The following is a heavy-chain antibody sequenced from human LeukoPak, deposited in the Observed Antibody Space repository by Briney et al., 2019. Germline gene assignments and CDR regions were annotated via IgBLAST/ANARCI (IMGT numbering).Heavy chain of an antibody. J-gene: IGHJ4*02. Sequence: PGGSLRLSCAASGFTFSSYAMHWVRQAPGKGPEWVAVISYDGSNKYYADSVKGRFTISRDNSKNTLYLQMNSLRAEDTAVYYCARDILNTMVRGVIITDYFDYWGQGTLVTVSS. CDR1: GFTFSSYA. CDR2: ISYDGSNK. V-gene: IGHV3-30-3*01. CDR3: ARDILNTMVRGVIITDYFDY. D-gene: IGHD3-10*01.